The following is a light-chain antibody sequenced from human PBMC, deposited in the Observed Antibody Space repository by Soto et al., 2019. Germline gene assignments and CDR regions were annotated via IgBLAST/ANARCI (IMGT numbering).Light chain of an antibody. CDR2: DVS. Sequence: QSVLTQPPSLSESPGQSITISCTGTSSDVGGYNYVSWYQQHAGKAPKLMIYDVSNRPSGVSNRFSGSKSGNTASLTISGLQAEDEADYYCSSYTSSSTFYVFGTGTKVTVL. CDR1: SSDVGGYNY. J-gene: IGLJ1*01. V-gene: IGLV2-14*01. CDR3: SSYTSSSTFYV.